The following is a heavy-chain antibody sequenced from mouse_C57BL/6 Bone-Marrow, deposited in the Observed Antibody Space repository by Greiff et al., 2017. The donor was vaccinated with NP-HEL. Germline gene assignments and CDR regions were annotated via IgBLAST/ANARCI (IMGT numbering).Heavy chain of an antibody. CDR1: GFTFSDYY. V-gene: IGHV5-12*01. CDR2: ISNGGGST. CDR3: ARHRVDGYYGLDY. Sequence: EVKLMESGGGLVQPGGSLKLSCAASGFTFSDYYMYWVRQTPEKRLEWVAYISNGGGSTYYPDTVKGRFTISRDNAKNTLYLQMSRLKSEDTAMYYCARHRVDGYYGLDYWGQGTTLTVSS. J-gene: IGHJ2*01. D-gene: IGHD2-3*01.